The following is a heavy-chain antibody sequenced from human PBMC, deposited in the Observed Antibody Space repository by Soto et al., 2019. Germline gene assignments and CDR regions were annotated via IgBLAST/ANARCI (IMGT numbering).Heavy chain of an antibody. CDR1: GYTFTNYW. J-gene: IGHJ6*02. Sequence: GESLKISCKGSGYTFTNYWIGWVRQMPGKGPEWMGIIYPGDSDTKYNPSFQGQVAISADKSITTTYLQWSSLKASDTAIYYCAASIFYYGMDVWGQGTTVTVS. CDR3: AASIFYYGMDV. V-gene: IGHV5-51*01. CDR2: IYPGDSDT.